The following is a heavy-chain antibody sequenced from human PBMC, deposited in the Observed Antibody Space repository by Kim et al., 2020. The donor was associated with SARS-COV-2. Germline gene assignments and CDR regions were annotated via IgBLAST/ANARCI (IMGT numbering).Heavy chain of an antibody. Sequence: SVKVSCKASGGTFSSYAISWVRQAPGQGLEWMGGIIPIFGTANYAQKFQGRVTITADESTSTAYMELSSLRSEDTAVYYCASGKYQKYSGSRPNYNWFDPWGQGTLVTVSS. D-gene: IGHD1-26*01. V-gene: IGHV1-69*13. J-gene: IGHJ5*02. CDR3: ASGKYQKYSGSRPNYNWFDP. CDR2: IIPIFGTA. CDR1: GGTFSSYA.